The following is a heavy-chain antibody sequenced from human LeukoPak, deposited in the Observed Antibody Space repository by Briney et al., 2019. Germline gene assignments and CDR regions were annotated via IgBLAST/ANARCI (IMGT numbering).Heavy chain of an antibody. J-gene: IGHJ4*02. CDR2: LYSGGSP. CDR3: ARIRLGPAADDY. V-gene: IGHV3-53*01. Sequence: QPGGSLRLSCAASGFTVSSNYMICVREAPGKGLEGVSVLYSGGSPFYADSVKGRFTISRDNSKNTLYLKMKSPRAEDTAVYYSARIRLGPAADDYWGQGTLVTVSS. CDR1: GFTVSSNY. D-gene: IGHD6-13*01.